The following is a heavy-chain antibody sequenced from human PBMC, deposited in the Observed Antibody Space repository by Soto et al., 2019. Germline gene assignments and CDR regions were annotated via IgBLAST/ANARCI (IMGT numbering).Heavy chain of an antibody. CDR1: GFTFSSYS. CDR2: IFTTGTTI. D-gene: IGHD7-27*01. CDR3: ARDKAWAFDY. J-gene: IGHJ4*02. Sequence: GGSLRLSCVASGFTFSSYSIVWVRQAPGKGLEWVSYIFTTGTTIYYADSVKGRFTVSRDNAKNSLFLLLNSLRAEDTAGEYCARDKAWAFDYWGQGTLVPVSS. V-gene: IGHV3-48*03.